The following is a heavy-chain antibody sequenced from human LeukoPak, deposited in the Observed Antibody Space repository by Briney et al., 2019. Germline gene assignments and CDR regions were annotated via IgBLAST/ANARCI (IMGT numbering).Heavy chain of an antibody. CDR2: ISAYNGNT. V-gene: IGHV1-18*01. CDR3: ARDLEGSSSWYTGPWFDP. Sequence: ASVKVSCKASGYTFTSYGISWVRQAPGQGLEWMGWISAYNGNTNYAQKLQGRVTMTTDTSTSTAYMELRSLRSDDTAVYYCARDLEGSSSWYTGPWFDPWGQGTLVTVSS. J-gene: IGHJ5*02. D-gene: IGHD6-13*01. CDR1: GYTFTSYG.